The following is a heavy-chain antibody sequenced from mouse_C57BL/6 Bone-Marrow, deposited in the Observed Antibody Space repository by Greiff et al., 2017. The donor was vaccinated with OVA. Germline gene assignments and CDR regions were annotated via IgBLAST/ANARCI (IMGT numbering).Heavy chain of an antibody. Sequence: QVQLQQSGAELAKPGASVKLSCKASGYTFTSYWMHWVKQRPGQGLEWIGYINPSSGYTNYNQKFKDKATLTADKSSSTAYMQLSSLTYEASAVFYCARSRICYGDCRSWYFCVWGTGTTVTVSS. CDR2: INPSSGYT. CDR1: GYTFTSYW. V-gene: IGHV1-7*01. CDR3: ARSRICYGDCRSWYFCV. J-gene: IGHJ1*03. D-gene: IGHD2-13*01.